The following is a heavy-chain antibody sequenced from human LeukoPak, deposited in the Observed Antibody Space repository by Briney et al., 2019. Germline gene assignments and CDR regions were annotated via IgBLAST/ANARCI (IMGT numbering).Heavy chain of an antibody. J-gene: IGHJ4*02. D-gene: IGHD3-9*01. V-gene: IGHV4-59*01. CDR1: GGSISSYY. CDR3: ARGDILTGYHRY. Sequence: SETLSLTCTVSGGSISSYYWSWIRQPPGEGLEWIGYIYYSGSTNYNPSLKSRVTISVDTSKNQFSLKLSSVTAADTAVYYCARGDILTGYHRYRGQGTLVTVSS. CDR2: IYYSGST.